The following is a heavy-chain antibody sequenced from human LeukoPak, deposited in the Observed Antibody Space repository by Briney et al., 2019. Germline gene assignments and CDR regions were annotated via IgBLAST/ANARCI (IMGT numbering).Heavy chain of an antibody. J-gene: IGHJ5*02. D-gene: IGHD6-13*01. CDR1: GFTFTTYY. V-gene: IGHV1-46*01. Sequence: SVKVSCKASGFTFTTYYMHWVRQAPGQGLEWMGIINPSGGSTSYAQKFQGRVTMTRDTSTSTVYMELSSLRSEDTAVYYCARVSGSSSWYGWFDPWGQGTLVTVSS. CDR3: ARVSGSSSWYGWFDP. CDR2: INPSGGST.